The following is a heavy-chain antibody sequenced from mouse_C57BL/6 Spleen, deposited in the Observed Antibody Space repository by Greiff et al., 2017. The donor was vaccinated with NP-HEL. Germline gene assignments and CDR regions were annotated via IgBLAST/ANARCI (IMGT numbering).Heavy chain of an antibody. CDR1: GYSFTGYY. Sequence: VQLKQSGPELVKPGASVKISCKASGYSFTGYYMNWVKQSPEKSLEWIGEINPSTGGTTYNQKFKAKATLTVDKSSSTAYMQLKSLTSEDSAVYYCAREEGNYVDYWGQGTTLTVSS. J-gene: IGHJ2*01. CDR3: AREEGNYVDY. V-gene: IGHV1-42*01. CDR2: INPSTGGT.